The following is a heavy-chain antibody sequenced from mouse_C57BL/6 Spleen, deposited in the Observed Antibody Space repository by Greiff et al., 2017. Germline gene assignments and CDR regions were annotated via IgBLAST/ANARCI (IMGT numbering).Heavy chain of an antibody. Sequence: EVKLVESGGGLVKPGGSLKLSCAASGSTFSDYGMHWVRQAPEKGLEWVAYISCGSSTIYYADTVKGRFTISRDNAKNTLFLQMTSLRSEDTAMYYCARAKVVEDYYAMDYWGQGTSVTVSS. V-gene: IGHV5-17*01. J-gene: IGHJ4*01. CDR1: GSTFSDYG. CDR3: ARAKVVEDYYAMDY. D-gene: IGHD1-1*01. CDR2: ISCGSSTI.